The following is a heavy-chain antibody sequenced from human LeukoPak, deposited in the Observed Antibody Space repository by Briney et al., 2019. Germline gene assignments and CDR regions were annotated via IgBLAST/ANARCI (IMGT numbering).Heavy chain of an antibody. D-gene: IGHD5-12*01. CDR2: THYSGST. J-gene: IGHJ2*01. V-gene: IGHV4-59*01. CDR1: GGSISSNY. CDR3: ARVYYGRTYDYWYFDL. Sequence: SETLSLTCTVSGGSISSNYWSWIRQPPGKVLEWIGYTHYSGSTNFNPSLKSRVTISVDTSKNQFSLKLSSVTAADTAVYFCARVYYGRTYDYWYFDLWGRGTLVTVSS.